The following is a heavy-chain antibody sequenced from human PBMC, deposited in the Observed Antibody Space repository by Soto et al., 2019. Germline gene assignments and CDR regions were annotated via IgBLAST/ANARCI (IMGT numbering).Heavy chain of an antibody. V-gene: IGHV1-69*06. CDR3: VLSTRVAYYFDY. J-gene: IGHJ4*02. CDR1: GGTFSSYA. D-gene: IGHD2-2*01. Sequence: GASVKVSCKASGGTFSSYAISWVRQAPGQGLEWMGGIIPIFGTANYAQKFQGRVTITADKSTSTAYMELSSLRSEDTAVYYCVLSTRVAYYFDYWGQGTLVTVSS. CDR2: IIPIFGTA.